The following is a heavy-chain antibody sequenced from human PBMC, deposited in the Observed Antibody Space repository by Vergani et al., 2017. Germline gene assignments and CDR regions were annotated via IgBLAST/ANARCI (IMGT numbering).Heavy chain of an antibody. CDR3: VKDNDYDADGPFDL. Sequence: VQLVEAGGGLVQPGGSLRLSCPASGFTFQAFAFHWVRQVSGRGLEWVSGIDRNYGVKNGNSFEGRFSISRDNAKKAVFLQMNNLRHEDTALYFCVKDNDYDADGPFDLWCRGTLVTVSS. J-gene: IGHJ2*01. V-gene: IGHV3-9*01. CDR1: GFTFQAFA. CDR2: IDRNYGVK. D-gene: IGHD3-16*01.